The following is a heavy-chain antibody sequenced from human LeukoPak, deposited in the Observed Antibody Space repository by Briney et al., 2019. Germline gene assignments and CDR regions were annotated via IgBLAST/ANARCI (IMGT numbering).Heavy chain of an antibody. Sequence: GGSLRLSCAASGFTFSSYEMNWVRQAPGKGLEWVSSISSSGSYIYYADSLKGRFAISRDNAKNSLYLQMNNLRAEDTAVYYCARDFSSSWSSWFDPWGQGTLVTVSS. D-gene: IGHD6-13*01. J-gene: IGHJ5*02. CDR3: ARDFSSSWSSWFDP. V-gene: IGHV3-21*06. CDR2: ISSSGSYI. CDR1: GFTFSSYE.